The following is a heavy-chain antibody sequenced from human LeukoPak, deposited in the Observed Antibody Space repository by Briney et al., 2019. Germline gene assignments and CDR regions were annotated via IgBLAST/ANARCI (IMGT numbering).Heavy chain of an antibody. J-gene: IGHJ4*02. CDR3: VSLYYYDSSGYPRSFD. CDR1: GDSISSSSYY. CDR2: IYYSGST. Sequence: SETLSLTCTVSGDSISSSSYYWGWIRQPPGTGLEWIGSIYYSGSTYYNPSLKSRVTISVDTSKNQFSLKLSSVTAADTAVYYCVSLYYYDSSGYPRSFDWGQGTLVTVSS. V-gene: IGHV4-39*01. D-gene: IGHD3-22*01.